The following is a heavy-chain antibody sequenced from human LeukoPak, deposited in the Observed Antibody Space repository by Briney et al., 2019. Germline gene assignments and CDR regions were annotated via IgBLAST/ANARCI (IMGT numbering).Heavy chain of an antibody. CDR1: GFTVNNAW. Sequence: PGGSLRLSCAASGFTVNNAWMSWVRQAPGKGLEWVTFIRNDGNYKSYADSVKGRFTISRDNSKTTLYLQMNSLRAEDTAVYYCAKEDFSDYYFYYMDVWGKGTTVTISS. CDR3: AKEDFSDYYFYYMDV. J-gene: IGHJ6*03. V-gene: IGHV3-30*02. D-gene: IGHD2/OR15-2a*01. CDR2: IRNDGNYK.